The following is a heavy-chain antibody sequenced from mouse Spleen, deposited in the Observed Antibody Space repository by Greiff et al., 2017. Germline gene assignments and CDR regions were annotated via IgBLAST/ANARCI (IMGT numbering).Heavy chain of an antibody. CDR2: ISSGSSTI. D-gene: IGHD2-10*02. CDR1: GFTFSDYG. V-gene: IGHV5-17*01. CDR3: AREGLYGNYVDY. J-gene: IGHJ2*01. Sequence: DVMLVESGGGLVKPGGSLKLSCAASGFTFSDYGMHWVRQAPEKGLEWVAYISSGSSTIYYADTVKGRFTISRDNAKNTLFLQMTSLRSEDTAMYYCAREGLYGNYVDYWGQGTTLTVSS.